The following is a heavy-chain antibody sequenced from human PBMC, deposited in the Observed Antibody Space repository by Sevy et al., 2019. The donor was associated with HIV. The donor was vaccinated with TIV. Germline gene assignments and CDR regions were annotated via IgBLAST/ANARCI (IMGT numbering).Heavy chain of an antibody. V-gene: IGHV3-33*01. D-gene: IGHD1-26*01. CDR2: IWHDGSQK. J-gene: IGHJ4*02. CDR3: ARGRVGATTSYYFDY. CDR1: GFTFSSYA. Sequence: LSLTCAASGFTFSSYAMHWVRQAPGKGLEWVGFIWHDGSQKYYADSVRGRFTFSRDNSKNTLFLQVSSLRAEDTAVYYCARGRVGATTSYYFDYWGQGTLVTVSS.